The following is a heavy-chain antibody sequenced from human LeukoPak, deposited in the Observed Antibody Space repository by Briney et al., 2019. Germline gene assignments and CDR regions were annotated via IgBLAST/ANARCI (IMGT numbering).Heavy chain of an antibody. D-gene: IGHD3-10*01. Sequence: GGSLRLSCAASGFTFSAFGMHWVRQAPGKGLEWVTFIRFDGNEIEYADSVKDRFTISRDNSKNTLYLQMNSLRPEDTAVYYCAKEVGGPFDYWGQGTLVLVSS. CDR3: AKEVGGPFDY. CDR2: IRFDGNEI. J-gene: IGHJ4*02. V-gene: IGHV3-30*02. CDR1: GFTFSAFG.